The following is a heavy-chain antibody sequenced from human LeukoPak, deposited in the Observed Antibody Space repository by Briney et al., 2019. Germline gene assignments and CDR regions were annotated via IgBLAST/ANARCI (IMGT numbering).Heavy chain of an antibody. Sequence: GGSLRLSCAASGFTFSSYSMNWVRQAPGKGLEWVSSISSSSSYIYYADSVKGRFTISRDNAKNSLYLQMNSLRAEDTAVYYRAAVVVPATYGMDVWGQGTTVTVSS. D-gene: IGHD2-2*01. V-gene: IGHV3-21*01. CDR1: GFTFSSYS. CDR3: AAVVVPATYGMDV. CDR2: ISSSSSYI. J-gene: IGHJ6*02.